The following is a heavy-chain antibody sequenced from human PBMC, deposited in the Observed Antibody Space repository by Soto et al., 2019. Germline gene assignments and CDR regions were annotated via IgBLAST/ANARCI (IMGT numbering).Heavy chain of an antibody. CDR1: GGTFSSYA. V-gene: IGHV1-69*06. CDR3: ASHSVVVTDTYYYYYGMEV. Sequence: ASVKVSCKASGGTFSSYAISWVRQAPGQGLEWMGGIIPIFGTANYAQKFQGRVTITADKSTSTAYMELSSLRSEDTAVYYCASHSVVVTDTYYYYYGMEVWGQGTRVSVSS. D-gene: IGHD2-21*02. CDR2: IIPIFGTA. J-gene: IGHJ6*02.